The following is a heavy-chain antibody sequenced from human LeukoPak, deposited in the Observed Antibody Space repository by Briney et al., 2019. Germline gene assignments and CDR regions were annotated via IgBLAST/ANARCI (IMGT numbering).Heavy chain of an antibody. CDR3: AREDSEYSSGRTDAFDI. J-gene: IGHJ3*02. Sequence: SVKVPCKASGGTFSSYAISWVRQAPGQGLEWMGGIIPIFGTANYAQKFQGRVTITADESTSTAYMELSSLRSEDTAVYYCAREDSEYSSGRTDAFDIWGQGTMVTVSS. D-gene: IGHD6-19*01. V-gene: IGHV1-69*01. CDR2: IIPIFGTA. CDR1: GGTFSSYA.